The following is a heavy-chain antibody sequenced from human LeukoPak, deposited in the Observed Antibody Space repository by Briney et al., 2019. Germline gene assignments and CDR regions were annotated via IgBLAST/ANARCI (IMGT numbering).Heavy chain of an antibody. CDR3: ARATHDYGDYVDYYYYYGMDV. Sequence: GSLRLSCAASGFTFSSYSMNWVRQAPGKGLEWVSSISSSSSYIYYADSVKGRFTISRDNAKNSLYLQMNSLRAEDTAVYYCARATHDYGDYVDYYYYYGMDVWGKGTTVTVSS. V-gene: IGHV3-21*01. J-gene: IGHJ6*04. D-gene: IGHD4-17*01. CDR1: GFTFSSYS. CDR2: ISSSSSYI.